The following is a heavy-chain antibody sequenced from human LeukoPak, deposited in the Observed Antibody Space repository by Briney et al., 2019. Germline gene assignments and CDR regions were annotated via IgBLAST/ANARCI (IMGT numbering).Heavy chain of an antibody. CDR2: IIPIFGTA. D-gene: IGHD6-19*01. Sequence: SVKVSCKASGGTFSSYAISWVRQAPGQGLEWMGGIIPIFGTANYAQKFQGRVTITTDESTSTAYMELSSLRSEDTAVYYCARDNADSSGWYYPPLENWFDPWGQGTLVTVPS. V-gene: IGHV1-69*05. CDR3: ARDNADSSGWYYPPLENWFDP. CDR1: GGTFSSYA. J-gene: IGHJ5*02.